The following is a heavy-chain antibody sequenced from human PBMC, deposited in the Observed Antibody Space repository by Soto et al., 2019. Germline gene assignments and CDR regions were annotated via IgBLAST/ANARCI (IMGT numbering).Heavy chain of an antibody. CDR3: ARGWAPYYFDSSGYHKANAFDI. Sequence: QVQLVQSGAEVKKPGSSVKVSCKASGGTFSSYAISWVRQAPGQGLEWMGGIIPIFSTANYAQKFQGRVPITADESTSTAFMELSSLRSEDTAVYYCARGWAPYYFDSSGYHKANAFDIWGQGTMATASS. J-gene: IGHJ3*02. D-gene: IGHD3-22*01. CDR1: GGTFSSYA. CDR2: IIPIFSTA. V-gene: IGHV1-69*01.